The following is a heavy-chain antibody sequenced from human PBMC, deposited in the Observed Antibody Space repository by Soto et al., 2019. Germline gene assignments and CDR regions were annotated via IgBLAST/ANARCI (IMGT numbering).Heavy chain of an antibody. V-gene: IGHV3-30-3*01. CDR1: GFTFSSYT. J-gene: IGHJ6*02. CDR3: ARGASRSVDV. CDR2: ISYDGSIK. Sequence: QVQLVESGGGVVQPGRSLRLSCAASGFTFSSYTMHWVRQAPGKGLEWVAVISYDGSIKYYADSVKGRFTISRDNSKKTLSLQMHSLRPEDTGVYYCARGASRSVDVWGQRATVTLSS.